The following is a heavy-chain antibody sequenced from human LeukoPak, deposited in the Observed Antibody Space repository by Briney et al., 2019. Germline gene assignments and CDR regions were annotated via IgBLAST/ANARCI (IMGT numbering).Heavy chain of an antibody. CDR2: RSGSGGSI. D-gene: IGHD5-12*01. Sequence: GGSVTLPCGASGFIFKRYAMRGVRRARGEAVEWFSLRSGSGGSIFCADSVKPLFTIHRDNSKNTLYLQMNSLRAEDTAVYYCAKDGGGYDWVLGFNDYWGQGTLVTVSS. J-gene: IGHJ4*02. V-gene: IGHV3-23*01. CDR3: AKDGGGYDWVLGFNDY. CDR1: GFIFKRYA.